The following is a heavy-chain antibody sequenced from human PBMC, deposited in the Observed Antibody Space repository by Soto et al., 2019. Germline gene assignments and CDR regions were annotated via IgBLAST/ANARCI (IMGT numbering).Heavy chain of an antibody. CDR3: GARRATVRETPQGHEF. J-gene: IGHJ1*01. D-gene: IGHD1-26*01. V-gene: IGHV3-23*01. Sequence: PGGSLRLSCAASGFTFSSFALSWVRQAPGKGLEWVSGMSGSGGRTFYADSVLSRFTISRDTSKNTLYLQLNSLSADDTAVYYCGARRATVRETPQGHEFWVQGTQVTVPS. CDR1: GFTFSSFA. CDR2: MSGSGGRT.